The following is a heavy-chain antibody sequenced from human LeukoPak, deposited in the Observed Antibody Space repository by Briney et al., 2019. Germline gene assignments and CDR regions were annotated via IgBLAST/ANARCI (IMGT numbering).Heavy chain of an antibody. V-gene: IGHV1-69*05. D-gene: IGHD3-22*01. Sequence: GSSVKVSCKASGGTFSSYAISWVRQAPGQGLEWMGRIIPIFGTANYAQKFQGRVTITTDESTSTAYMELSSLRSEDTAVYCCARGDHDSSGYYLAEYFQHWGQGTLVTVSS. CDR1: GGTFSSYA. J-gene: IGHJ1*01. CDR3: ARGDHDSSGYYLAEYFQH. CDR2: IIPIFGTA.